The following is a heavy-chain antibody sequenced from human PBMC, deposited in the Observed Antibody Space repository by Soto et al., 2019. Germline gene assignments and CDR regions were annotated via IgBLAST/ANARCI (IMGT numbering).Heavy chain of an antibody. D-gene: IGHD2-2*01. Sequence: EVHLVESGGGLVQPGGSLRLSCAASGFTFSNYWMHWVRQAPGKGLVWVSRIKSDGTYTNYADSVKGRFTISRDNAEXXXXXXXXXXXXXXXXXXXXXXXXXXXXRTGYWGQGTLVTVSS. V-gene: IGHV3-74*01. CDR1: GFTFSNYW. CDR3: XXXXXXXXRTGY. J-gene: IGHJ4*02. CDR2: IKSDGTYT.